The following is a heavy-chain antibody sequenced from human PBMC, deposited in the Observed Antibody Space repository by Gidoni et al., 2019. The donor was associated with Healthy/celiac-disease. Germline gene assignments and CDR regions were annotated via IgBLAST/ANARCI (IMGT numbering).Heavy chain of an antibody. CDR2: ISSSSSTI. J-gene: IGHJ3*02. CDR1: GLTVRSDS. D-gene: IGHD3-22*01. Sequence: EVQLVESGGGLVQTGGSLRLSCAAYGLTVRSDSMTWVRQAPGKGLELVSYISSSSSTIYYADSVKGRFTISRDNAKNSLYLQMNSLRDEDTAVYYCAREGYYYDSSGQAADDAFDIWGQGTMVTVSS. V-gene: IGHV3-48*02. CDR3: AREGYYYDSSGQAADDAFDI.